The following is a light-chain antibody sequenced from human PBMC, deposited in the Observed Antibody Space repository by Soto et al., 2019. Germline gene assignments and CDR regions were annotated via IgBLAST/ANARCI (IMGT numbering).Light chain of an antibody. Sequence: DIHMTQSPATLSASVGDRVTITCRASQSISTWLAWYQQKPGKAPKRLIYWASSLESGVPSRFSGSGSGTEFTLTISSLQPDDFATYYCQHYTTYSGTFGPGTKVDIK. CDR2: WAS. CDR3: QHYTTYSGT. V-gene: IGKV1-5*03. J-gene: IGKJ3*01. CDR1: QSISTW.